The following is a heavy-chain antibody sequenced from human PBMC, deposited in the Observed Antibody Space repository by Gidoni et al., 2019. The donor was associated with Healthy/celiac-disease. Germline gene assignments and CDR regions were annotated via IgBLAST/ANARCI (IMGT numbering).Heavy chain of an antibody. CDR2: ISSSSSYI. D-gene: IGHD3-9*01. J-gene: IGHJ6*02. CDR3: AREGALDDILTGYYTGYGMDV. CDR1: GFTFRRYS. Sequence: EVQLVESGGGLVKPGGSLRLSCAASGFTFRRYSMNWVRQAPGKGLEWVSSISSSSSYIYYADSVKGRFTISRDNAKNSLYLQMNSLRAEDTAVYYCAREGALDDILTGYYTGYGMDVWGQGTTVTVSS. V-gene: IGHV3-21*01.